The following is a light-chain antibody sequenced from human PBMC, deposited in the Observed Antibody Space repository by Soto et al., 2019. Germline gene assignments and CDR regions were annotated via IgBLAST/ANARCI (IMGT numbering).Light chain of an antibody. V-gene: IGKV3-20*01. CDR3: QQYGSSGT. CDR2: GAS. Sequence: EIGLTQSPGTLSLSPWEIATLSCRASQSVSNNYFAWYQQKPGQAPRLLIYGASNRATGIPDRFSGSGSGTDFILTISRLGPEDFAVYYCQQYGSSGTFGQGTKVDIK. CDR1: QSVSNNY. J-gene: IGKJ1*01.